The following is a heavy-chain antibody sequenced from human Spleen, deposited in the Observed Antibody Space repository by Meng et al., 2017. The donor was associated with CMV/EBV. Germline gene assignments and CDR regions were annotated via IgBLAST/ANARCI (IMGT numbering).Heavy chain of an antibody. V-gene: IGHV3-7*01. Sequence: LSCAACGFTFSNYWMSWIRQAPGKGLEWVANIKQDGSEKYYVDSVKGRFTISRDNAKKSLYLQMDSLRAEDTAVYYCIAAPWGDFDYWGQGTLVTVSS. J-gene: IGHJ4*02. CDR3: IAAPWGDFDY. CDR2: IKQDGSEK. CDR1: GFTFSNYW. D-gene: IGHD6-13*01.